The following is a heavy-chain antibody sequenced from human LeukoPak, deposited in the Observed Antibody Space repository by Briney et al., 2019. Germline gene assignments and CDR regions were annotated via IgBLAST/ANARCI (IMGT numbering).Heavy chain of an antibody. Sequence: GGSLRLSCAASGFTFSSYAMSWVRQAPGKGLEWVSGVNGNGGSTSYADSVKGRFTIFRGNSKNTVYLQMNSLRVEDTAVYYCAKSLYGGCDYWGQGTVVTVSS. CDR2: VNGNGGST. CDR3: AKSLYGGCDY. V-gene: IGHV3-23*01. D-gene: IGHD3-16*02. CDR1: GFTFSSYA. J-gene: IGHJ4*02.